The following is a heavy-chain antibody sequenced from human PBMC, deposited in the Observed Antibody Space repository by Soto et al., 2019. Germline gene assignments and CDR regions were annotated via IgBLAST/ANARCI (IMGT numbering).Heavy chain of an antibody. V-gene: IGHV3-74*01. CDR1: GFTFSSYR. J-gene: IGHJ4*02. CDR2: INNDGSVT. Sequence: AGGSLRLSCAAPGFTFSSYRMHWVRQAPGKGLVWVSRINNDGSVTNYADSVKGRFTISRDNAKSTLYLQMSSLRAEDTAVYYCVAAHAGACWGQATLVTVSS. CDR3: VAAHAGAC. D-gene: IGHD6-13*01.